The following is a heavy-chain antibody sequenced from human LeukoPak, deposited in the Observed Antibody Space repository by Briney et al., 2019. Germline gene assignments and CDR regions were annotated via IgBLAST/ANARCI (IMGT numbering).Heavy chain of an antibody. Sequence: PSETPSLTCTVSGGSISSYYWSWIRQPPGKGLEWIGYIYYSGSTNYNPSLKSRVTISVDTSKNQFSLKLSSVTAADTAVYYCARVGTVVTQVDVWGKGTTVTISS. CDR3: ARVGTVVTQVDV. D-gene: IGHD4-23*01. CDR1: GGSISSYY. V-gene: IGHV4-59*01. CDR2: IYYSGST. J-gene: IGHJ6*04.